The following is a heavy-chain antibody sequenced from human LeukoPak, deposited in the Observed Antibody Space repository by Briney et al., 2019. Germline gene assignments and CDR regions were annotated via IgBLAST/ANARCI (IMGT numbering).Heavy chain of an antibody. CDR2: INHSGST. Sequence: SETLSLTCAVYGGSFSGYYWGWIRQPPGKGLEWIGEINHSGSTIYNPSLKSRVTISVDTSKNQFSLKLSSVTAADTAVYYCARGCGWYVWGLDYWGQGTLVTVSS. CDR1: GGSFSGYY. J-gene: IGHJ4*02. D-gene: IGHD6-19*01. V-gene: IGHV4-34*01. CDR3: ARGCGWYVWGLDY.